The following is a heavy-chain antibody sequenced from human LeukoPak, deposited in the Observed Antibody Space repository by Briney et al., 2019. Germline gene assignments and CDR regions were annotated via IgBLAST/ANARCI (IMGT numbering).Heavy chain of an antibody. V-gene: IGHV1-2*06. CDR2: INPNSGGT. D-gene: IGHD6-13*01. CDR3: ARLNIAGAGRDAFDI. Sequence: GASVRVSCKASGYTFTRYYMHSVRQAPGQALEWMGRINPNSGGTNYAQKFEGRVTMTRDTSISTAYMELSRLRSDHTTVYYCARLNIAGAGRDAFDIWGQGTMVTVSS. J-gene: IGHJ3*02. CDR1: GYTFTRYY.